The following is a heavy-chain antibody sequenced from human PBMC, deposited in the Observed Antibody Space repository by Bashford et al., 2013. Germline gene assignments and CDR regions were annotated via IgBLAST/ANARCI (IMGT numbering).Heavy chain of an antibody. D-gene: IGHD3-10*01. CDR1: GYTFSDYY. Sequence: SCKASGYTFSDYYMSWIRQAPGQGLEWVSYISGRADTIYYTDSVKGRFTISRDNAENSLYLQMNSLRAEDSAVYYCARDRVGSGPTWVNWFDSWAREPWSPSPQ. V-gene: IGHV3-11*04. CDR3: ARDRVGSGPTWVNWFDS. CDR2: ISGRADTI. J-gene: IGHJ5*01.